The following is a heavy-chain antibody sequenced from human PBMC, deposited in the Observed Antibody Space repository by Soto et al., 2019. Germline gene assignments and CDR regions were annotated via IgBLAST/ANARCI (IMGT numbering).Heavy chain of an antibody. Sequence: GGSLRLSCAASGFTFSSYWMSWVRQAPGKGLEWVANIKQDGSEKYYVDSVKGRFTISRDNAKNSLYLQMNSLRAEDTAVYYCARRADDYSNYIWFDPWGQGTLVTVSS. V-gene: IGHV3-7*03. CDR3: ARRADDYSNYIWFDP. J-gene: IGHJ5*02. CDR1: GFTFSSYW. D-gene: IGHD4-4*01. CDR2: IKQDGSEK.